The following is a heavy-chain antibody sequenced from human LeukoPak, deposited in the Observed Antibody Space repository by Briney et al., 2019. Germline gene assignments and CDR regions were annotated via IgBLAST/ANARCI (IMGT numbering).Heavy chain of an antibody. V-gene: IGHV4-59*01. CDR2: IYYGGST. CDR1: GGSISSYY. D-gene: IGHD3-9*01. J-gene: IGHJ6*02. CDR3: AREKEILTGYSGMDV. Sequence: SETLSLTCTVSGGSISSYYWSWIRQPPGKGLEWIGYIYYGGSTNYNPSLKSRVTISVDTSKNQFSLKLSSVTAADTAVYYCAREKEILTGYSGMDVWGQGTTVTVSS.